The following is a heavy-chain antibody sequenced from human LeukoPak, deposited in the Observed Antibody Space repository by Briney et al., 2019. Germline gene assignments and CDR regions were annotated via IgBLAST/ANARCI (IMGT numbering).Heavy chain of an antibody. J-gene: IGHJ6*02. Sequence: GASVKVSCKASGYTFTSYGISWVRQAPGQGLEWMGRINPNSGGTNYAQKFQGRVTMTRDTSISTAYMELSRLRSDDTAVYYCARTAPLYDFWSGYQLYYYYGMDVWGQGTTVTVSS. CDR1: GYTFTSYG. CDR3: ARTAPLYDFWSGYQLYYYYGMDV. CDR2: INPNSGGT. D-gene: IGHD3-3*01. V-gene: IGHV1-2*06.